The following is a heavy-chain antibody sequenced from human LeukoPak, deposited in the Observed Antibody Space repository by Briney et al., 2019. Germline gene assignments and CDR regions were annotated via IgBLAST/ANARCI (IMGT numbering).Heavy chain of an antibody. J-gene: IGHJ3*02. CDR2: IYHSGST. CDR3: ARRSLDCGGDCYAFDI. CDR1: GGSISSSNW. V-gene: IGHV4-4*02. Sequence: SGTLSLTCAVSGGSISSSNWWSWVRQPPGKGLEWIGEIYHSGSTNYNPSLKSRVTISVDKSKNQFSLKLSSVTAADTAVYYCARRSLDCGGDCYAFDIWGQGTMVTVSS. D-gene: IGHD2-21*02.